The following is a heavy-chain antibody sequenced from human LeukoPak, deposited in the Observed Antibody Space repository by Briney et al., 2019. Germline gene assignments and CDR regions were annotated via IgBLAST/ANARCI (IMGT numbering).Heavy chain of an antibody. Sequence: PSETLSLTCTVSGGSISTSNYYWGWIRQPPGKGLEWIGEIYHSGSTNYNPSLKSRVTISVDKSKNQFSLKLSSVTAADTAVYYCASPTGDSSGYAFDIWGQGTMVTVSS. D-gene: IGHD3-22*01. V-gene: IGHV4-39*07. J-gene: IGHJ3*02. CDR1: GGSISTSNYY. CDR3: ASPTGDSSGYAFDI. CDR2: IYHSGST.